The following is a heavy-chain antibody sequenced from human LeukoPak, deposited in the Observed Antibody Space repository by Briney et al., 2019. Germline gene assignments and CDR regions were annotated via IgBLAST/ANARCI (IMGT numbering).Heavy chain of an antibody. CDR1: GFTFDDYA. J-gene: IGHJ4*02. V-gene: IGHV3-9*01. CDR3: AKDFRVGARSFDY. Sequence: QAGRSLRPSCAASGFTFDDYAMHWVRQAPGNGLEWVSGISWNSGSIAYADSVKGRFTISRDNAKNSLYLQMNSLRTEDSAVYFCAKDFRVGARSFDYWGQGTLVTVSS. CDR2: ISWNSGSI. D-gene: IGHD1-26*01.